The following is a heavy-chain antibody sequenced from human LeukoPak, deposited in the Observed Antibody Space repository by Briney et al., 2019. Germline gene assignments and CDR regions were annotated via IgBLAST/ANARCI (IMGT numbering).Heavy chain of an antibody. CDR1: GGTFSSYA. CDR2: IIPIFGTA. V-gene: IGHV1-69*13. D-gene: IGHD3-22*01. J-gene: IGHJ6*02. Sequence: SVKVSCKASGGTFSSYAISWVRQAPGQGLEWMGGIIPIFGTANYAQKFQGRVTITADESTSTAYMELSSLRSEDTAVYYCASISWESSGYYYGMDVWGQGTTVTVSS. CDR3: ASISWESSGYYYGMDV.